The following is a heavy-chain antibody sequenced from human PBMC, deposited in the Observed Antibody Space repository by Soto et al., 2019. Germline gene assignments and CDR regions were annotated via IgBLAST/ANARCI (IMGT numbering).Heavy chain of an antibody. J-gene: IGHJ6*02. D-gene: IGHD6-13*01. CDR2: IYPGDSDT. V-gene: IGHV5-51*01. Sequence: PGESQKISCKGSGYRFTSYWIGWVRQMPGKGLEWMGIIYPGDSDTRYSPSFQGQVTISADKSISTAYLQWSSLKASDTAMYYCARTSAAGKYYYGMDVWGQGTTVTVSS. CDR1: GYRFTSYW. CDR3: ARTSAAGKYYYGMDV.